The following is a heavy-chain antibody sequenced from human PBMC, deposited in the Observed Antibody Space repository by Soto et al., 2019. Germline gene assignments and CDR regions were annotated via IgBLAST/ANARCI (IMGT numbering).Heavy chain of an antibody. CDR1: GFTFSSYA. D-gene: IGHD2-2*01. Sequence: PGGSLRLSCAASGFTFSSYAMHWVRQAPGKGLEWVAVISYDGSNKYYADSVKGRFTISRDNSKNTLYLQMNSLRAEDTAVYYCARSIVLVPAANPEPQGPDNYGMDVWGQGTTVTVSS. CDR2: ISYDGSNK. CDR3: ARSIVLVPAANPEPQGPDNYGMDV. J-gene: IGHJ6*02. V-gene: IGHV3-30-3*01.